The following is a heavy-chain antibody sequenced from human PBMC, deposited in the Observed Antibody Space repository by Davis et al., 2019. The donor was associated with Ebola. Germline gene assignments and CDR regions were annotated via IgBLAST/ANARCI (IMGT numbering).Heavy chain of an antibody. D-gene: IGHD2-15*01. J-gene: IGHJ6*02. CDR3: ARLVVAASLYYYYGMDV. CDR2: ISSSSSYI. CDR1: GFTFSSYS. Sequence: GESLKISCAASGFTFSSYSMNWVRQAPGKGLEWVSSISSSSSYIYYADSVKGRFTISRDNAKNSLYLQMNSLRAEDTAVYYCARLVVAASLYYYYGMDVWGQGTTVTVSS. V-gene: IGHV3-21*01.